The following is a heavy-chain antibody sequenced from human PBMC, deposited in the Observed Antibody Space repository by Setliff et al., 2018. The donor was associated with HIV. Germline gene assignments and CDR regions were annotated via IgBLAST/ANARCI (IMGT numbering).Heavy chain of an antibody. CDR1: GFTFGDYA. J-gene: IGHJ3*02. CDR2: ISSSSSYI. Sequence: PGGSLRLSCTASGFTFGDYAVNWVRQAPGKGLEWVSSISSSSSYIYYAASVKGRFTISRDHATSALYLQMDILRAEDTALYYCTRSHSTRDAFDIWGQGTMVTVSS. D-gene: IGHD2-2*01. CDR3: TRSHSTRDAFDI. V-gene: IGHV3-21*01.